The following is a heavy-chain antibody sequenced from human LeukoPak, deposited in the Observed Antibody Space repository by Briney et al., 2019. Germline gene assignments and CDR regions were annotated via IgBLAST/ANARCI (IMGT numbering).Heavy chain of an antibody. V-gene: IGHV1-18*01. Sequence: ASVKVSCKASGYTFTSYGISWVRQAPGQGLEWMGWISAYNGNTNYAQKLQGRVTMTTDTSTSTAYMELRSLRPDDTAVYYCARDPHWPSTVVTPGEDYYHYYGMDVWGQGTTVTVSS. D-gene: IGHD4-23*01. CDR2: ISAYNGNT. CDR3: ARDPHWPSTVVTPGEDYYHYYGMDV. J-gene: IGHJ6*02. CDR1: GYTFTSYG.